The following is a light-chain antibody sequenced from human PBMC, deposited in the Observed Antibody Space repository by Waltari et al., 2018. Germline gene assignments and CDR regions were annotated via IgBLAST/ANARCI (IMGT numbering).Light chain of an antibody. CDR2: DGH. CDR1: NIGSKS. CDR3: QVWDSGSDHWV. Sequence: SYVLTQPPSVSVPPGQAATLTCGGTNIGSKSVHRLQHKTGQAPLLGMYDGHDRPSEIPERFSGANSGSTATLTINRVEAGDEADYYCQVWDSGSDHWVFGGGTKLTVL. J-gene: IGLJ3*02. V-gene: IGLV3-21*02.